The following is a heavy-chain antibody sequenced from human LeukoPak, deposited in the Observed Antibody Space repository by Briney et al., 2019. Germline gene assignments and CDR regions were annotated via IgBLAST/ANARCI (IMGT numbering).Heavy chain of an antibody. Sequence: SETLSLTCTVSGGSISIYYWRWIRQPPGKGLEWIGYIYYSGSTNYNPSLKSRVTISVDTSKNQFSLKLSSVTAADTAVYYCARAIYGAFDIWGQGTMVTVSS. V-gene: IGHV4-59*01. D-gene: IGHD4-17*01. CDR2: IYYSGST. CDR1: GGSISIYY. J-gene: IGHJ3*02. CDR3: ARAIYGAFDI.